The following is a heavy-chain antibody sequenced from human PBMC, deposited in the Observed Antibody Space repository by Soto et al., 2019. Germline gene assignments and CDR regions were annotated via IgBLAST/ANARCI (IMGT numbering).Heavy chain of an antibody. D-gene: IGHD2-15*01. CDR3: AREVVVVVAAKTPHDAFDI. CDR2: ISAYNGNT. J-gene: IGHJ3*02. V-gene: IGHV1-18*01. Sequence: ASVKVSCKASGYTFTSYGISWVRQAPGQGLEWMGWISAYNGNTNYAQKLQGRVTMTTDTSTSTAYMELRSLRSDDTAVYYCAREVVVVVAAKTPHDAFDIWGQGTTVTVSS. CDR1: GYTFTSYG.